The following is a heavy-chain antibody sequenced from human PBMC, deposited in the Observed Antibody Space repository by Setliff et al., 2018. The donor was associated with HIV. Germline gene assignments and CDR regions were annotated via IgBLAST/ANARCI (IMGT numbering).Heavy chain of an antibody. V-gene: IGHV1-69*10. Sequence: SVKVSCKASGGTFSTYAISWVRQAPGRGLEWVGGIIPTLGVAHNAQKLQGRVTMTTDTSTSTAYMELRSLRSDDTAVYYCARGPPIVVVPAALLTFDYWGQGTLVTVSS. CDR3: ARGPPIVVVPAALLTFDY. CDR2: IIPTLGVA. CDR1: GGTFSTYA. J-gene: IGHJ4*02. D-gene: IGHD2-2*01.